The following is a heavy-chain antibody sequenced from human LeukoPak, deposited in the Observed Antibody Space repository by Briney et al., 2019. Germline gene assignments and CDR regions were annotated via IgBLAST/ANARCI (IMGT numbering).Heavy chain of an antibody. J-gene: IGHJ6*03. D-gene: IGHD3-3*01. CDR3: AREQRITIFRGNYMDV. V-gene: IGHV4-61*02. CDR1: GGPISSGSYY. Sequence: SETLSLTCTVSGGPISSGSYYWSWIRQPAGKGLEWIGRIYTSGSTYYNPSLKSRVTISVDTSKNQFSLKLSSVTAADTAVYYCAREQRITIFRGNYMDVWGKGTTVTVSS. CDR2: IYTSGST.